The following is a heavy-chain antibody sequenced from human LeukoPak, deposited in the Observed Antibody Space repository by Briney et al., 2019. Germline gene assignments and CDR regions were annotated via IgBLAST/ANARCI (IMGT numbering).Heavy chain of an antibody. J-gene: IGHJ4*02. CDR2: ISGSGGST. V-gene: IGHV3-23*01. CDR1: GFTFSSYA. Sequence: GGSLRLSCAASGFTFSSYAMSWVRQAPGKGLEWVSAISGSGGSTYYADSVKGRFTISRDNAKNSLYLQMNSLRAEDTALYYCARGRDYGSGSRQYYFDYWGQGTLVTVSS. D-gene: IGHD3-10*01. CDR3: ARGRDYGSGSRQYYFDY.